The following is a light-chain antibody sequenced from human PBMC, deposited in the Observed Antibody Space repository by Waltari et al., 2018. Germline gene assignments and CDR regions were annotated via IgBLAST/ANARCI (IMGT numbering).Light chain of an antibody. V-gene: IGKV1-39*01. J-gene: IGKJ2*01. CDR2: VAS. Sequence: DIQMTQSPSSLSASVGDRVTITCRASQTVINYVHWYQHKPGKAPKILIYVASTLQSGVPSRYSGSGHGTDFTLTISSLQPEDFAPYYCQQTYTSPHTFGQGTKVEI. CDR3: QQTYTSPHT. CDR1: QTVINY.